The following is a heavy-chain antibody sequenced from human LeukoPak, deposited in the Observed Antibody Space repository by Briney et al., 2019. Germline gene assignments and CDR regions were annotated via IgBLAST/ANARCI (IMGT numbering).Heavy chain of an antibody. Sequence: SETLSLTCAVYGGSFSGYYWSWIRQPPGKGLEWIGEINHSRSTNYNPSLKSRVTISVDTSKNQFSLKLSSVTAADTAVYYCARGSDRITMVRGVIGGQYYFDYWGQGTLVTVSS. CDR2: INHSRST. V-gene: IGHV4-34*01. CDR1: GGSFSGYY. D-gene: IGHD3-10*01. J-gene: IGHJ4*02. CDR3: ARGSDRITMVRGVIGGQYYFDY.